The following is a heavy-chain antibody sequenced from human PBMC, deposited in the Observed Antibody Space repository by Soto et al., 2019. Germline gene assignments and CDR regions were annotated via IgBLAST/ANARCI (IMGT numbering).Heavy chain of an antibody. V-gene: IGHV4-31*03. Sequence: QVQLQESGPGLVKPSQTLSLTCTVSGGSISSGGYYWSWIRQHPGKGLEWIGYIYYSGSTYYNPSLKSRVTISVDMSKNQFSLKLSSVTAADTVVYYCARDRASSSAWFDPWGQGTLVTVSS. CDR2: IYYSGST. CDR1: GGSISSGGYY. CDR3: ARDRASSSAWFDP. D-gene: IGHD6-6*01. J-gene: IGHJ5*02.